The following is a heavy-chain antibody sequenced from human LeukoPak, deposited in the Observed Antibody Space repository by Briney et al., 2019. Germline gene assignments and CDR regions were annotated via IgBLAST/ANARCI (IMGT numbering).Heavy chain of an antibody. CDR3: ARSSRGYYYYYMDV. D-gene: IGHD3-10*01. CDR1: GFTFSSYA. CDR2: ISGSGGST. Sequence: PGGSLRLSCVASGFTFSSYAMSWVRQAPGKGLEWVSAISGSGGSTYYADSVKGRFTISRDNSKNTLYLQMNSLRAEDTAVYYCARSSRGYYYYYMDVWGKGTTVTVSS. J-gene: IGHJ6*03. V-gene: IGHV3-23*01.